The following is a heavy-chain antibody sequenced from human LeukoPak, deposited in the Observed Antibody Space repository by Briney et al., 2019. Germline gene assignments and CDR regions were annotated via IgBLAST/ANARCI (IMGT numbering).Heavy chain of an antibody. CDR2: IYYSGST. CDR1: GGSISSGDYY. Sequence: SETLSLTCTVSGGSISSGDYYWRWIRQPPGKGLEWIGYIYYSGSTYYNPSLKSRVTISVDTSKNQFSLKLSSVTAADTAVYYCARYNYYDSSGYHYWGQGTLVTVSS. V-gene: IGHV4-30-4*01. J-gene: IGHJ4*02. D-gene: IGHD3-22*01. CDR3: ARYNYYDSSGYHY.